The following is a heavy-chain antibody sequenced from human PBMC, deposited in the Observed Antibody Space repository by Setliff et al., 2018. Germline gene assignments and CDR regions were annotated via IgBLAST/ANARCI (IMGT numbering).Heavy chain of an antibody. CDR1: GDSISGYGYY. Sequence: PSETLSLTCTVSGDSISGYGYYWTWVRQPAGGGLEWIGHIYSSGSTNYNPSLKSRVTILVDTSSNQFSLNLRSVTAADTAVYYCARHKVIKKEFIRLTWFDPWGQGTPVTVAS. D-gene: IGHD3-10*01. V-gene: IGHV4-61*09. CDR3: ARHKVIKKEFIRLTWFDP. CDR2: IYSSGST. J-gene: IGHJ5*02.